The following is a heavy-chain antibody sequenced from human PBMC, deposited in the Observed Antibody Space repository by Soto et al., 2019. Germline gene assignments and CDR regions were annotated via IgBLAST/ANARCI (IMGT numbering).Heavy chain of an antibody. Sequence: SETLSLTCTVSGGSISSSSYYWGWIRQPPGKGLEWIGSIYYSGSTYYNPSLKSRVTISVDTSKNQFSLKLSSVTAADTAVYYCARPRYSSSSNYYYYYMDVWGKGTTVTVSS. CDR1: GGSISSSSYY. D-gene: IGHD6-6*01. J-gene: IGHJ6*03. CDR2: IYYSGST. V-gene: IGHV4-39*01. CDR3: ARPRYSSSSNYYYYYMDV.